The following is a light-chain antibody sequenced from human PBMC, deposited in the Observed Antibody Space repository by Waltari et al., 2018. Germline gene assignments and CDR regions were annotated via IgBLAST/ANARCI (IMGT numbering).Light chain of an antibody. Sequence: QSALTQPASVSGSPGQSITISCTGTSSDVGGHDYVSWYQQHPGKAPKLMIYVVSKRPSGVSERFSGSKSGNTASLTISGLQAEDEADYYCSSYTSINTFVFGTGTKVTVL. CDR2: VVS. V-gene: IGLV2-14*01. J-gene: IGLJ1*01. CDR3: SSYTSINTFV. CDR1: SSDVGGHDY.